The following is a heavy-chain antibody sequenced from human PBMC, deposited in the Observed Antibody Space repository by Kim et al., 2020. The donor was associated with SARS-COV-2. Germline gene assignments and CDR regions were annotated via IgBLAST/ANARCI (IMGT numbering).Heavy chain of an antibody. CDR2: IYYSGST. CDR3: ARAHRALVRGVISGAFDP. D-gene: IGHD3-10*01. Sequence: SETLSLTCTVSGGSLSSSSYYWGWIRQPPGKGLEWIGNIYYSGSTYFNPSLKSRVTISLDTSRNQFSLKLSSVTAADTAVYYCARAHRALVRGVISGAFDPWGQGTLVTVSS. CDR1: GGSLSSSSYY. V-gene: IGHV4-39*07. J-gene: IGHJ5*02.